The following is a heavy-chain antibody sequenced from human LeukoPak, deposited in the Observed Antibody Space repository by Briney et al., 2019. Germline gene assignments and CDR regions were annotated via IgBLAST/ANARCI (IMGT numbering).Heavy chain of an antibody. CDR2: ISGSGGST. V-gene: IGHV3-23*01. J-gene: IGHJ3*02. CDR1: GFTFSTYD. D-gene: IGHD3-10*01. CDR3: AKLGLWFGELLDAFHI. Sequence: GGSLRLSCAASGFTFSTYDMTWVRQAPGKGLAWVSAISGSGGSTYYADSVKGRFTISRDNPKNTLFLQMNSLRAEDTAVYYCAKLGLWFGELLDAFHIWGHGTMVTVSS.